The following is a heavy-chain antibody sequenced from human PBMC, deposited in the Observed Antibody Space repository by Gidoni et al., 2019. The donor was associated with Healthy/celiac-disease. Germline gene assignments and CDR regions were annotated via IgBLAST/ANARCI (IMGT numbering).Heavy chain of an antibody. V-gene: IGHV4-59*08. D-gene: IGHD1-1*01. CDR1: GGSISSYY. Sequence: QVQLQEPGPGLVKPSETLSLTCTVAGGSISSYYWSWIRQPPVKGLEWSGYIDYSGSTNYNPSLKSRVTISVDTSKNQFSLKLSSVSAADTAVYYCARSWNDDGEGAFDIWGQGTMVTVSS. J-gene: IGHJ3*02. CDR3: ARSWNDDGEGAFDI. CDR2: IDYSGST.